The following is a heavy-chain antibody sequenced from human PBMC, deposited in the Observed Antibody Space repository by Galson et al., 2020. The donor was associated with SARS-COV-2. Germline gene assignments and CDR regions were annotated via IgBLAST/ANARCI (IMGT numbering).Heavy chain of an antibody. CDR3: ASGGVAAGKRGIDY. CDR2: IWPDVTKK. V-gene: IGHV3-33*01. D-gene: IGHD6-13*01. Sequence: GESPKISCAASGFTFSNFGMHWVRQAPGKGLEWVAVIWPDVTKKYYPDSVKGRFTISRDNSKNTLYLQVDSLRAEDTALYYCASGGVAAGKRGIDYWGQGTLVTVSS. CDR1: GFTFSNFG. J-gene: IGHJ4*02.